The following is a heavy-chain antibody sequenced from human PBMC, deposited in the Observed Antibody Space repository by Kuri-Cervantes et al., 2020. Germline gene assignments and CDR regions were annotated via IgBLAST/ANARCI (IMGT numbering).Heavy chain of an antibody. CDR2: IKQDGSEK. V-gene: IGHV3-7*01. CDR3: ARARGYCSGGSCFPPDY. CDR1: GFTFSSYW. J-gene: IGHJ4*02. D-gene: IGHD2-15*01. Sequence: LSLTCAASGFTFSSYWMSWVRQAPGKGLEWVANIKQDGSEKYYVDSVKGRFAISRDNAKNSRYLQMNSLRAEDTAVYYCARARGYCSGGSCFPPDYWGQGTLVTVSS.